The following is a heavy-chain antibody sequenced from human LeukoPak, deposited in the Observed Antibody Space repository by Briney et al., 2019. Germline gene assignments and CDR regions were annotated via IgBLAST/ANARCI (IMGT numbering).Heavy chain of an antibody. J-gene: IGHJ3*02. CDR2: INHSGST. CDR3: ARADPYYSMIVDAFDI. D-gene: IGHD3-22*01. Sequence: SSETLSLTCAVYGGSFSGYYWSWIRQPPGKGLEWIGEINHSGSTNYDPSLKSRVTISVDTSKNQFSLKLSSVTAADTAVYYCARADPYYSMIVDAFDIWGQGTMVTVSS. CDR1: GGSFSGYY. V-gene: IGHV4-34*01.